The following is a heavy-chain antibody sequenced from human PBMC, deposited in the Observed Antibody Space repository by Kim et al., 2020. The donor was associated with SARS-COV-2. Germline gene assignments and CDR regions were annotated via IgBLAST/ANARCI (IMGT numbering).Heavy chain of an antibody. CDR1: GFTFSSYW. Sequence: GGSLRLSCAASGFTFSSYWMHWVRQAPGKGLVWVSRINSDGSSTSYADSVKGRFTISRDNAKNTLYLQMNSLRAEDTAVYYCARSRRYCSSTSCLAPFDYWGQGTLVTVSS. V-gene: IGHV3-74*01. CDR3: ARSRRYCSSTSCLAPFDY. CDR2: INSDGSST. D-gene: IGHD2-2*01. J-gene: IGHJ4*02.